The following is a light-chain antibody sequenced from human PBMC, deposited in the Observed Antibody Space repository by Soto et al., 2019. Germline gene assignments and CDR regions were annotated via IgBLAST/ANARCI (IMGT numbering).Light chain of an antibody. CDR1: SSDVGRNNY. CDR3: SSYADTSDVLYV. CDR2: EVS. V-gene: IGLV2-8*01. J-gene: IGLJ1*01. Sequence: QSALTQPPSASGSPGQSVTISCTGTSSDVGRNNYVSWYQQHPGKAPRLLVYEVSQRPSGVPDRFSGSKYANTASLTISGLLPEDEADYYCSSYADTSDVLYVFGTGTKLTVL.